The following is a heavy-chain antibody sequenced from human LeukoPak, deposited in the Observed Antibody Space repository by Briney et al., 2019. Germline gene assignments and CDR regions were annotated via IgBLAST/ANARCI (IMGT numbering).Heavy chain of an antibody. CDR3: ARVKSGSADDAFDI. Sequence: ASVKVSCKASGYTFTGYYMHWVRQAPGQGLEWMGWINPNSGGTNYAQKFQGRVTMTRDTSISTAYMELSRLRSDDTAVYYCARVKSGSADDAFDIWGQGTMVTVSS. D-gene: IGHD1-26*01. J-gene: IGHJ3*02. V-gene: IGHV1-2*02. CDR2: INPNSGGT. CDR1: GYTFTGYY.